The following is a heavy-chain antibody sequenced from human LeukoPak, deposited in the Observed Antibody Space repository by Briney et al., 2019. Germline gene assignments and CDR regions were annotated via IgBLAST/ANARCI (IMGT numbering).Heavy chain of an antibody. D-gene: IGHD3-3*01. CDR3: ARAGVVIPDDAFDI. CDR1: GGSFSGYY. J-gene: IGHJ3*02. V-gene: IGHV4-34*01. CDR2: INHSGST. Sequence: SETLSLTCAVYGGSFSGYYWSWIRQPPGKGLEWIGEINHSGSTNYNPSLKSRVTISVDTSKNQFSLKLSSVTAADTAVYYCARAGVVIPDDAFDIWGQGTMATVSS.